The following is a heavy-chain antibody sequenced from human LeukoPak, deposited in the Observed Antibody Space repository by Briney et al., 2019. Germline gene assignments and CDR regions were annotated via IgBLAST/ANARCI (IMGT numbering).Heavy chain of an antibody. CDR3: ARRAGDYSHPYDY. CDR1: GLTVSSNC. V-gene: IGHV3-53*01. J-gene: IGHJ4*02. D-gene: IGHD3-22*01. Sequence: GGSLRLSCAASGLTVSSNCMSWVRQAPGKGLEWVSLINSGGSTYYTYSVKGRFTIARDNSKNTLYLQMNSLRAEDTAVYYCARRAGDYSHPYDYWGQGILVTVSS. CDR2: INSGGST.